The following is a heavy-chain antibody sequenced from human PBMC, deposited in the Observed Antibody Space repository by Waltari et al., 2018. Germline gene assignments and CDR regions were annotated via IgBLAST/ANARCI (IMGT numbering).Heavy chain of an antibody. CDR3: TTGRDEI. J-gene: IGHJ4*02. Sequence: EGQLVESGGGLVKPGGYLRLSCVASGFSISDAWMNWVRQAPGKGLEWVGRIKRQSDGGTTGYATPVKGRFIISRDDSKNTLSLQMNSLKTEDTAVYYCTTGRDEIWGQGSLVTVSS. CDR2: IKRQSDGGTT. V-gene: IGHV3-15*07. CDR1: GFSISDAW.